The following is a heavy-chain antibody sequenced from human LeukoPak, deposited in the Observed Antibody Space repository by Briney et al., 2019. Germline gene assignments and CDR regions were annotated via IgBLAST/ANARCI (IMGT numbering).Heavy chain of an antibody. V-gene: IGHV1-46*01. Sequence: ASVKVSCKASGYTFTSYYMHWVRQAPGQGLEWMGIINPSGGSTSYAQKFQGRVTMTEDTSTDTAYMELSSLRSEDTAVYYCAQPGLPKDGWFDPWGQGTLVTVSS. CDR1: GYTFTSYY. D-gene: IGHD4-11*01. CDR2: INPSGGST. CDR3: AQPGLPKDGWFDP. J-gene: IGHJ5*02.